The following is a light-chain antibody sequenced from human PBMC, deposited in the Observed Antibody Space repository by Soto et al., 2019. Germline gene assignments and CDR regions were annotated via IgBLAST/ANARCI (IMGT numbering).Light chain of an antibody. Sequence: QSALTQPASVSGSPGQSITISCTGTSSDIGGYNDVSWYQQHPGKAPQVMIFEVTYRPYGISGRFSGSKSGNVASLTISGLQAEDEADYYCCSYRSGSAPYYVFGAGTKVTVL. CDR3: CSYRSGSAPYYV. J-gene: IGLJ1*01. CDR2: EVT. V-gene: IGLV2-14*01. CDR1: SSDIGGYND.